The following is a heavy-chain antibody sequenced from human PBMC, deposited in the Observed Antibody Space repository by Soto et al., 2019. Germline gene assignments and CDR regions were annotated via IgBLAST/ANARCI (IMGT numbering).Heavy chain of an antibody. CDR3: ARIGGYHGPLDY. CDR2: TYHRGST. J-gene: IGHJ4*02. CDR1: CVSISSYF. Sequence: TLSLTCSVSCVSISSYFWSCIRQPPGRGLEWIGYTYHRGSTNYSPSLKSRVAISLDTSENQFSLKVSSVTAADTAVYYCARIGGYHGPLDYWGQGTPVTVSS. D-gene: IGHD3-16*02. V-gene: IGHV4-59*01.